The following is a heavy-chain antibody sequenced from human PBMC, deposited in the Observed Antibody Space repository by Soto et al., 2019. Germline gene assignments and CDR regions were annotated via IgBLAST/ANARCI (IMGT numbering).Heavy chain of an antibody. J-gene: IGHJ4*02. Sequence: EVQLVESGGGLVQPGRSLRLSCAASGFTFDDYAMHWVRQAPGKGLEWVSGISWNSGSIGYADSVKGRFTISRDNAKNSLYLQMNSLRAEDTALYYCAKADYDFWSGYYYWGQGTLVTVSS. CDR2: ISWNSGSI. V-gene: IGHV3-9*01. D-gene: IGHD3-3*01. CDR3: AKADYDFWSGYYY. CDR1: GFTFDDYA.